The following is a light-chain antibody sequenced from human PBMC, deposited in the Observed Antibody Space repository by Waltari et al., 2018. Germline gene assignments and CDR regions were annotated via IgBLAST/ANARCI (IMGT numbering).Light chain of an antibody. CDR2: DAS. CDR1: QSVTHDY. CDR3: QQYGSLPWT. J-gene: IGKJ1*01. Sequence: VLTHSSGTLSLSPGERATLSCRASQSVTHDYLAWYQQKPGQAPRLLIYDASSRATGIPDRFSGSGSGTDFTLTISRLEPEDFAVYHCQQYGSLPWTFGQGTKVDMK. V-gene: IGKV3-20*01.